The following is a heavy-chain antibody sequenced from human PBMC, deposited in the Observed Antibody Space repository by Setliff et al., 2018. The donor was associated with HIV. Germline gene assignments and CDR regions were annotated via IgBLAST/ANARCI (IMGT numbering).Heavy chain of an antibody. Sequence: ASVKVSCKASGYTFIDYFMHWVRQAPGQGLEWMGWISPDNANTRISQRFRGSVTMTTDTSTNTAHMELIRPRFDDTAVYYCARAHFLVAMTRNWFDPWGQGTLVTVSS. CDR1: GYTFIDYF. J-gene: IGHJ5*02. V-gene: IGHV1-2*02. CDR3: ARAHFLVAMTRNWFDP. D-gene: IGHD5-12*01. CDR2: ISPDNANT.